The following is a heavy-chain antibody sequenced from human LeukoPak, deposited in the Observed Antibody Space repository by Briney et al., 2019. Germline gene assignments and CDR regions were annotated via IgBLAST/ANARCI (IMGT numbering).Heavy chain of an antibody. V-gene: IGHV3-23*01. J-gene: IGHJ4*02. CDR3: AKDPARIAAAGTGYDY. Sequence: GGSLRLSCAASGFTFSSYATSWVRQAPGKGLEWVSLISGNGVGTYYADSVKGRFTISRDNSKNTVYLQMNSLRAEDTAVYYCAKDPARIAAAGTGYDYWGQGTLVTVSS. D-gene: IGHD6-13*01. CDR2: ISGNGVGT. CDR1: GFTFSSYA.